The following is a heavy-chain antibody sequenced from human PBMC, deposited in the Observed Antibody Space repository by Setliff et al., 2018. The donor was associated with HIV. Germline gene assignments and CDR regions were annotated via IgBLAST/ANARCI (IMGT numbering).Heavy chain of an antibody. V-gene: IGHV3-33*01. CDR2: IWYDGINE. Sequence: LSLTCVASGFTLSNHAMHWVRQAPGKGLEWVAVIWYDGINEYYSDSVRGRFTISRDKARNTLYLQMNSLRAEDTAVYLCARDLYHNPYYMDVWGKGTTVTVSS. CDR3: ARDLYHNPYYMDV. D-gene: IGHD1-1*01. J-gene: IGHJ6*03. CDR1: GFTLSNHA.